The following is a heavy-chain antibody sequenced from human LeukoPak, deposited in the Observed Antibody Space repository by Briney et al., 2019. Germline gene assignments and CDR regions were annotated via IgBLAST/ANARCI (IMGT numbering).Heavy chain of an antibody. CDR3: ARAVAGLDGYNGY. CDR2: ISSSGNDI. D-gene: IGHD5-24*01. Sequence: PGGSLRLSCAASGFTFSSYSMNWVRQAPGKGLEWVSSISSSGNDISYADSVKGRFTISRDNGKNSLFLQLNSLRAEDTAVYYCARAVAGLDGYNGYWGQGTLVTVSS. J-gene: IGHJ4*02. CDR1: GFTFSSYS. V-gene: IGHV3-21*01.